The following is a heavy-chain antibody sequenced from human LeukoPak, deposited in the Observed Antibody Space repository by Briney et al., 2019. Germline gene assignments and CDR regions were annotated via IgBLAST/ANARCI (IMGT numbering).Heavy chain of an antibody. J-gene: IGHJ6*02. V-gene: IGHV5-51*01. Sequence: AESMQISCTGSGYRFTSYWIWCVRQLPAKSLECMGFIYPGDSDTRYSPPFQGQVTISVDKSISTAYLQWSSLEASDTAIYYCARAPSTLTTLGDYYFGMDVWGRGTTVTVSS. CDR3: ARAPSTLTTLGDYYFGMDV. CDR1: GYRFTSYW. D-gene: IGHD4-17*01. CDR2: IYPGDSDT.